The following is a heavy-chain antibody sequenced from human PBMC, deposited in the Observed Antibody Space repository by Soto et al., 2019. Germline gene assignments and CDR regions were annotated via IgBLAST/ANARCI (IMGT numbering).Heavy chain of an antibody. V-gene: IGHV3-48*03. CDR1: GFVFKNYE. D-gene: IGHD1-20*01. J-gene: IGHJ6*02. CDR2: ISNSGNTI. Sequence: PGGCLRLSCVASGFVFKNYEMNWVRQAPGKGLEWISYISNSGNTIYVADSMRGRFTISKDNAKNSLFLQMNSLRADDTAVYYCARDIDNRDYYYGLDVWGQGTTVTVSS. CDR3: ARDIDNRDYYYGLDV.